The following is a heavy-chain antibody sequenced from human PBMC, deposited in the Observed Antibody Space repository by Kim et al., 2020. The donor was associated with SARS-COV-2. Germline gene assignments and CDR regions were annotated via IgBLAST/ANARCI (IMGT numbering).Heavy chain of an antibody. J-gene: IGHJ6*02. CDR3: AKDLDKVTMYDYVWGSYRDPGYYGMDV. D-gene: IGHD3-16*02. CDR1: GFTFSSYG. V-gene: IGHV3-33*06. CDR2: IWYDGSNK. Sequence: GGSLRLSCAASGFTFSSYGMHWVRQAPGKGLEWVAVIWYDGSNKYYADSVKGRFTISRDNSKNTLYLQMNSLRAEDTAVYYCAKDLDKVTMYDYVWGSYRDPGYYGMDVWGQGTTVTVSS.